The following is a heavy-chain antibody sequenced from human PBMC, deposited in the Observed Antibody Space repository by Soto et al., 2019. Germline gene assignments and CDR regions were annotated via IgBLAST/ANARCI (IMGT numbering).Heavy chain of an antibody. CDR1: GFTFSSYA. D-gene: IGHD6-6*01. CDR3: ARGLVRFFDY. J-gene: IGHJ4*02. V-gene: IGHV3-23*01. Sequence: PGGSLRLSCAASGFTFSSYALTWVRQAPGKGLEWVSSISGSGSSTYYADSVKGRFTISRDNSKNTVFLQMNSLRGEDTAVYYCARGLVRFFDYWGQGILVTVSS. CDR2: ISGSGSST.